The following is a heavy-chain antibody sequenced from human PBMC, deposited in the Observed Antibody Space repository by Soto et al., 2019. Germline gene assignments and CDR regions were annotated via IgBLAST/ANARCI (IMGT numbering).Heavy chain of an antibody. CDR1: GGSLSSYY. CDR2: ISYSGRT. V-gene: IGHV4-59*08. Sequence: PSETLSLTCVVSGGSLSSYYWYWIRQPPGKGLEWIGFISYSGRTNYSPSLESRVTISADTSKNQFSLKLSSVTAADSAVYFCARSLVTRGTFDIWGQGTMVTVSS. D-gene: IGHD3-10*01. J-gene: IGHJ3*02. CDR3: ARSLVTRGTFDI.